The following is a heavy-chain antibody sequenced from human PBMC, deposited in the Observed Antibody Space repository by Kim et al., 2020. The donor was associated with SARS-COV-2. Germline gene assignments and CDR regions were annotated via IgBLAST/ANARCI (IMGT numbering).Heavy chain of an antibody. J-gene: IGHJ4*02. Sequence: GGSLRLSCAASGFTFSNAWMSWVRQAPGKGLEWVGRIKSKTDGGTTDYAAPVKGRFTISRDDSKNTLYLQMNSLKTEDTAVYYCTTYPGYYDILTGYTFDYWGQGTLVTVSS. CDR1: GFTFSNAW. CDR3: TTYPGYYDILTGYTFDY. CDR2: IKSKTDGGTT. D-gene: IGHD3-9*01. V-gene: IGHV3-15*01.